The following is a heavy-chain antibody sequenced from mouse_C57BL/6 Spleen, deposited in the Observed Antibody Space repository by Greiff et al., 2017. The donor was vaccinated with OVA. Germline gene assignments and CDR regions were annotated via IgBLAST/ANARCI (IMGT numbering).Heavy chain of an antibody. D-gene: IGHD6-1*01. J-gene: IGHJ2*01. CDR1: GYSITSGYY. CDR3: ARGQLGGYFDY. Sequence: VQLKESGPGLVKPSQSLSLTCSVTGYSITSGYYWNWIRQFPGNKLEWMGYISYDGSNNYNPSLKNRISITRDTSKNQFFLKLNSVTTEDTATYYCARGQLGGYFDYWGQGTTLTVSS. CDR2: ISYDGSN. V-gene: IGHV3-6*01.